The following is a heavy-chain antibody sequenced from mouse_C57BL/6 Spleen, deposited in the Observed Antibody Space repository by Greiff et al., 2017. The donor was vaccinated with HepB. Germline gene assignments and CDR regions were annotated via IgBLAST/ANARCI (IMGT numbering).Heavy chain of an antibody. CDR3: ARGEDYAYWYFDV. Sequence: QVQLKESGAELVKPGASVKLSCKASGYTFTSYWMQWVKQRPGQGLEWIGEIDPSDSYTNYNQKFKGKATLTVDTSSSTAYMQLSSLTSEDSAVYYCARGEDYAYWYFDVWGTGTTVTVSS. D-gene: IGHD2-4*01. J-gene: IGHJ1*03. V-gene: IGHV1-50*01. CDR2: IDPSDSYT. CDR1: GYTFTSYW.